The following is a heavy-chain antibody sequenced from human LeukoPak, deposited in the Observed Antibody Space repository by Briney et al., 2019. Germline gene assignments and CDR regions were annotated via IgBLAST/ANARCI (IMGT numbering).Heavy chain of an antibody. CDR2: ISGSGGST. CDR1: GFTFRSYA. V-gene: IGHV3-23*01. D-gene: IGHD3-3*01. CDR3: ARDLHDFWSGLFGMDV. J-gene: IGHJ6*02. Sequence: GGSLRLSCAASGFTFRSYAMSWVRQAPGKGLEWVSAISGSGGSTYYADSVKGRFTISRDNSKNTLYLQMNSLRAEDTAVYYCARDLHDFWSGLFGMDVWGQGTTVTVSS.